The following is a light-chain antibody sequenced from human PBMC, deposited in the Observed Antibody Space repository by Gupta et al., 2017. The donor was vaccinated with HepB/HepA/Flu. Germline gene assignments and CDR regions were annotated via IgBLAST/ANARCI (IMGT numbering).Light chain of an antibody. J-gene: IGLJ2*01. CDR1: SSNIGSNT. Sequence: QSVLTQPPSASGTPGQRVTISCSGSSSNIGSNTVNWYQQLPGTAPKRLIESNNQRPSGVPDRFSGSKSGTSASRAISGLQSEDEADYYCAAWDDSLNGPVFGGGTKLTVL. CDR3: AAWDDSLNGPV. CDR2: SNN. V-gene: IGLV1-44*01.